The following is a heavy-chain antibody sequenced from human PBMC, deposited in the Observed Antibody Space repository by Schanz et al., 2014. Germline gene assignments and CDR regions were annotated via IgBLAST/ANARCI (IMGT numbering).Heavy chain of an antibody. D-gene: IGHD1-1*01. CDR3: ARDRRNADLDY. V-gene: IGHV3-23*04. J-gene: IGHJ4*02. Sequence: EVQLVESGGGLVQPGGSLRLSCAASGFSVGNKYMDWVRQIPGKGLEWVSAISGSGGSTYYADSVKGRFTISRDNSKSTLYLQMNSLRAEDTAVYYCARDRRNADLDYWGQGTLVTVSS. CDR1: GFSVGNKY. CDR2: ISGSGGST.